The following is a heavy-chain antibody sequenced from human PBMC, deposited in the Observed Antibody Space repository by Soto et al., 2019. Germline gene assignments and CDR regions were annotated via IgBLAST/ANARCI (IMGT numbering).Heavy chain of an antibody. CDR3: AISVVVPAAMVY. V-gene: IGHV3-64*01. CDR2: ISSNGGST. J-gene: IGHJ4*02. CDR1: GFTFSSYA. D-gene: IGHD2-2*01. Sequence: EVPLVESGGGLVQPGGSLRLSCAASGFTFSSYAMHWVRQAPGKGLEYVSAISSNGGSTYYANSVKGRFTISRDNSKNTLYLQMGSLRAEDMAVYYCAISVVVPAAMVYWGQGTLVTVSS.